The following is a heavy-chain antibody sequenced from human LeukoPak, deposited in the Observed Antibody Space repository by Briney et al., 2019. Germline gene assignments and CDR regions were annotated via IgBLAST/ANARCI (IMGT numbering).Heavy chain of an antibody. Sequence: GTSLRLSCAASGFTFSSYGMHWVRQAPGKGLEWEAVISHDGSNKYYADSVKGRFTISRDNSKNTLYLQMNSLRAEDTAVYYCANSPYCSSGNCYYYGMDVWGQGTTVTVSS. J-gene: IGHJ6*02. CDR3: ANSPYCSSGNCYYYGMDV. V-gene: IGHV3-30*18. CDR1: GFTFSSYG. D-gene: IGHD2-15*01. CDR2: ISHDGSNK.